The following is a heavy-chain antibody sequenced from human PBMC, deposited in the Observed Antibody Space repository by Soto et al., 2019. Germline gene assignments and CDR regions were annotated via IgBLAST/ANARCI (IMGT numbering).Heavy chain of an antibody. Sequence: PSETLSLTCTVSGGSISGYYWSWIRQPPGKGLEWIGYIYYSGSTNYNPSLKSRVTISVDTSKNQFSLKLSSVTAADTAVYYCARGGYCSSTSCSRRDAFDIWGHGTMVTVSS. J-gene: IGHJ3*02. D-gene: IGHD2-2*01. CDR3: ARGGYCSSTSCSRRDAFDI. CDR2: IYYSGST. CDR1: GGSISGYY. V-gene: IGHV4-59*01.